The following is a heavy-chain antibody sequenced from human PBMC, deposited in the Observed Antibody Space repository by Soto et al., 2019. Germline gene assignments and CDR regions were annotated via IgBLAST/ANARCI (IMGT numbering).Heavy chain of an antibody. J-gene: IGHJ6*02. D-gene: IGHD2-2*01. Sequence: QVQLVQSGAEVKKPGSSVKVSCKASGGTFSSYAISWVRQAPGQGLEWMGGIIPISGTANYAQKFQGRVTITADESTSTAYMEMSSLRSEDTAVYYCARSQGSSTSLEIYYYYYYGMEVWGQGTTVNVSS. CDR3: ARSQGSSTSLEIYYYYYYGMEV. V-gene: IGHV1-69*01. CDR1: GGTFSSYA. CDR2: IIPISGTA.